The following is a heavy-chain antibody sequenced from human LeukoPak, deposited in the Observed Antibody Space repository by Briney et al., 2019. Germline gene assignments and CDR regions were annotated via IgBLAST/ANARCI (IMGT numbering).Heavy chain of an antibody. CDR2: INPNSGGT. V-gene: IGHV1-2*02. J-gene: IGHJ6*03. CDR3: AGGGGPTIFGVVNHYYMDV. D-gene: IGHD3-3*01. Sequence: GASVKVSCKASGYTLTGYYMHWVRQAPGQGLEWMGWINPNSGGTNYAQKFQGRVTMTRDTSISTAYMELSRLRSDDTAVYYCAGGGGPTIFGVVNHYYMDVWGKGTTVTVSS. CDR1: GYTLTGYY.